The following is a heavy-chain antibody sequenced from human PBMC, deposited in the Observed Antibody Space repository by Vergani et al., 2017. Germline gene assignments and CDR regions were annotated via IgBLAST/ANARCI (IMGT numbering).Heavy chain of an antibody. J-gene: IGHJ3*02. CDR1: GYNFTNYW. CDR2: IYPGDSDT. CDR3: AGWPYVETDYDLDRDAFDI. D-gene: IGHD4-17*01. V-gene: IGHV5-51*03. Sequence: EVQLVQSGAEVKKPGESLKISCKGSGYNFTNYWIAWVRQMPGKGLEWMGIIYPGDSDTRYSPSFRGQVTISADKSISTAYVQWSSLKASDTAMYYCAGWPYVETDYDLDRDAFDIWGQGTMVTVSS.